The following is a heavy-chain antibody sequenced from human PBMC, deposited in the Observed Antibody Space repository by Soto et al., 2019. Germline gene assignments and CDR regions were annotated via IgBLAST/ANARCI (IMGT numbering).Heavy chain of an antibody. Sequence: LRLSCAASGFTFSSYGMHWVRQAPGKGLEWVAVISYDGSNKYYADSVKGRFTIPRDNSKNTLYLQMNSLRAEDTAVYYCAKLQYDFWSGYWSGYGMDVWGQGTTVTVSS. CDR3: AKLQYDFWSGYWSGYGMDV. CDR1: GFTFSSYG. CDR2: ISYDGSNK. J-gene: IGHJ6*02. D-gene: IGHD3-3*01. V-gene: IGHV3-30*18.